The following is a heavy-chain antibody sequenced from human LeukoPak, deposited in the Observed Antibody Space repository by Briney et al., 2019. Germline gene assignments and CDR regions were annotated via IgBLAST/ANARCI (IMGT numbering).Heavy chain of an antibody. J-gene: IGHJ6*02. Sequence: PGGSLRLSCAASGFTFTTFLMHWVRLAPGKGLEWVAVVSYDGSDKYYADSVKGRFTISRDNSKNTLYLQMNSLRAEDTAVYYCARAPYGWGDHYYYGMDVWGQGTTVTVSS. D-gene: IGHD3-10*01. CDR1: GFTFTTFL. V-gene: IGHV3-30*04. CDR2: VSYDGSDK. CDR3: ARAPYGWGDHYYYGMDV.